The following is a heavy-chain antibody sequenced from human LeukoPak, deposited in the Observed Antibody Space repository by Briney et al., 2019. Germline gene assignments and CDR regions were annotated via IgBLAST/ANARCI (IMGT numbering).Heavy chain of an antibody. CDR3: ARRPDYGGTPTFDY. V-gene: IGHV3-66*01. Sequence: GGSLRLSCAASGLTVSSNYMSWVRQAPGQGLEWVSVIYSGGSTYYADSVKGRFTISRDNSKNTLYLQMNSLRVEDTAVYYCARRPDYGGTPTFDYWGQGTLVTVSS. CDR1: GLTVSSNY. CDR2: IYSGGST. J-gene: IGHJ4*02. D-gene: IGHD4-23*01.